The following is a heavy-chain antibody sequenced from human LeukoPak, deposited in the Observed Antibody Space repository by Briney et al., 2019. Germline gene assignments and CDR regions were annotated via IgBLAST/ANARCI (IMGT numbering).Heavy chain of an antibody. CDR3: AKAQLERREDFYFDY. V-gene: IGHV3-23*01. J-gene: IGHJ4*02. Sequence: PGRSLRLSCAASVFTFSSYAMSWVRQAPGKGLEWGSAIIGSGGSTYYADSVKGRLTISRDNSKNTLYLKMNSLKAEDTAVYYCAKAQLERREDFYFDYWGQGTLVTVSS. D-gene: IGHD1-1*01. CDR2: IIGSGGST. CDR1: VFTFSSYA.